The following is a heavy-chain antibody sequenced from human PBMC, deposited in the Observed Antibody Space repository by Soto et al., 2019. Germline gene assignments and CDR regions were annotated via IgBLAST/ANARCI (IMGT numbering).Heavy chain of an antibody. CDR3: TRAPSYGAFDI. D-gene: IGHD4-17*01. J-gene: IGHJ3*02. V-gene: IGHV1-46*03. CDR1: GYTFTSYY. CDR2: INPIGGST. Sequence: QVQLVQSGAEAKKPGASVKVSCKASGYTFTSYYIHWVRQAPGQGLEWMGIINPIGGSTTYAQKFQGRVTMTRDTSTSTVYMELSSLRSEDTAVYYCTRAPSYGAFDIWGQGTMVTVSS.